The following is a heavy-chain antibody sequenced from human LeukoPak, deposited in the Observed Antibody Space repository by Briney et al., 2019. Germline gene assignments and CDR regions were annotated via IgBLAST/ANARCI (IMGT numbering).Heavy chain of an antibody. CDR3: ARGATVTYWFDP. Sequence: SQTLSLTCTVSGGSISSGGYYWSWIRQHPGKGLEWIGYIYYSGSTYYNPSLKSRVTISVDTSKNQFSLKLSSVTAADTAVYYCARGATVTYWFDPWGQGTLVTVSS. V-gene: IGHV4-31*03. J-gene: IGHJ5*02. CDR1: GGSISSGGYY. D-gene: IGHD4-17*01. CDR2: IYYSGST.